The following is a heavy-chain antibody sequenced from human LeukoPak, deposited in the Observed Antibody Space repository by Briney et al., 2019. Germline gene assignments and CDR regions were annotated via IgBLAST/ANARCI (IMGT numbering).Heavy chain of an antibody. CDR1: GGSISSGGYY. V-gene: IGHV4-30-2*01. CDR3: ARDRLAADGYNWFDP. CDR2: IYHSGST. D-gene: IGHD6-13*01. J-gene: IGHJ5*02. Sequence: SQTLSLTCTVSGGSISSGGYYWSWIRQPPGKGLEWIGYIYHSGSTYYNPSLKSRVTISVDTSKNQFSLKLSSVTAADTAVYYCARDRLAADGYNWFDPWGQGTLVTVSS.